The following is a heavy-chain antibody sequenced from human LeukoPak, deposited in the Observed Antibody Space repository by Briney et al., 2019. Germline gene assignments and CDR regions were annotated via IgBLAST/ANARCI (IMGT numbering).Heavy chain of an antibody. J-gene: IGHJ4*02. V-gene: IGHV3-7*03. CDR1: GFTFSSYW. CDR3: AREGYSSSLDY. D-gene: IGHD6-13*01. CDR2: IKQDGSEK. Sequence: GGSLRPSCAASGFTFSSYWMSWVRQAPGKGLEWVANIKQDGSEKYYVDSVKGRFTISRDNAKNSLYLQMNSLRAEDTAVYYCAREGYSSSLDYWGQGTLVTVSS.